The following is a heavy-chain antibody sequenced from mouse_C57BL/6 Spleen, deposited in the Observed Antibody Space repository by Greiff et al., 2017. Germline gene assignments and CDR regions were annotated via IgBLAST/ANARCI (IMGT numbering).Heavy chain of an antibody. CDR3: IYYDYDGDYAMDY. CDR2: IDPENGDT. Sequence: VQLQQSGAELVRPGASVKLSCTASGFNIKDDYMHWVKQRPEQGLEWIGWIDPENGDTEYASKFQGKATITADTSSNTAYMQLSSLTSEDTADYYCIYYDYDGDYAMDYWGQGTSVTVSS. D-gene: IGHD2-4*01. V-gene: IGHV14-4*01. J-gene: IGHJ4*01. CDR1: GFNIKDDY.